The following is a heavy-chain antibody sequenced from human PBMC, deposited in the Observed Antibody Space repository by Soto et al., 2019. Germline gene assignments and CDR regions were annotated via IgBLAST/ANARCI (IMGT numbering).Heavy chain of an antibody. D-gene: IGHD3-3*01. CDR2: ISGSGGST. CDR1: GFTFSSYA. J-gene: IGHJ3*02. CDR3: AKDLESGFTLFGVFINPLFAEKNPTTKRDAFDI. V-gene: IGHV3-23*01. Sequence: HPGGSLRLSCAASGFTFSSYAMSWVRQAPGKGLEWVSAISGSGGSTYYADSVKGRFTISRDNSKNTLYLQMNSLRAEDTAVYYCAKDLESGFTLFGVFINPLFAEKNPTTKRDAFDIWGQGTMVTVSS.